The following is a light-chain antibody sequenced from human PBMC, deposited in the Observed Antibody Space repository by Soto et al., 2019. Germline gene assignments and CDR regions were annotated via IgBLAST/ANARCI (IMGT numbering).Light chain of an antibody. CDR1: QGISSY. V-gene: IGKV1-9*01. Sequence: DIQLTQSPSFLSASVGDRVTITCRASQGISSYLAWYQQKPGKAPKLLIYAASTLQSGVPSRFSGSGSGTEFILTISSLQPDDFATYYCQQYKSYSPITFGQGTRLEI. CDR3: QQYKSYSPIT. J-gene: IGKJ5*01. CDR2: AAS.